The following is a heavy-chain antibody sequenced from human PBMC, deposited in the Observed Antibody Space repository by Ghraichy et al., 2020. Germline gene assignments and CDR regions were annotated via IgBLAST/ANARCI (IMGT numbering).Heavy chain of an antibody. CDR2: ISDSGCT. CDR1: GGSFFSGFYH. V-gene: IGHV4-31*03. Sequence: SETLSLTCTVSGGSFFSGFYHWNWIRQHPGQGMEWIGNISDSGCTSCNPSLQSRVTISVDTSKDQFSLSLTSVTSADTAVYYCATQSRHSAYYFDYWGPGALVTVSS. D-gene: IGHD2-15*01. J-gene: IGHJ4*02. CDR3: ATQSRHSAYYFDY.